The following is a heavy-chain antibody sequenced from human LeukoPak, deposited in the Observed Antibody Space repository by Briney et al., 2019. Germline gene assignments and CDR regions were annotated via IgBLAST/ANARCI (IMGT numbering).Heavy chain of an antibody. D-gene: IGHD3-9*01. V-gene: IGHV3-21*01. Sequence: GGSLRLSCAASGFTFSSYNMNWVRQAPGKGLEWVSSISSSSSYIYYADSVKGRFTISRDNAKNSLYLQMNSLRAEDTAVYYCARDADWLGAFDIWGQGTMVTVSS. CDR3: ARDADWLGAFDI. CDR1: GFTFSSYN. CDR2: ISSSSSYI. J-gene: IGHJ3*02.